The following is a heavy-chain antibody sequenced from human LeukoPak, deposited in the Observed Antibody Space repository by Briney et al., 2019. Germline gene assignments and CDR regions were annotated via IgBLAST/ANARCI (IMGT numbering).Heavy chain of an antibody. V-gene: IGHV4-4*07. CDR3: ARDQYDYGSGSYGLDY. CDR1: GGSISSYY. CDR2: IYTSGST. D-gene: IGHD3-10*01. Sequence: PSETLSLTCTVSGGSISSYYWSWIRQPAGKGLEWIRRIYTSGSTNYNPSLKGRVTMSVDTSKNQFSLKLSSVTAADTAVYYCARDQYDYGSGSYGLDYWGQGTLVIVSS. J-gene: IGHJ4*02.